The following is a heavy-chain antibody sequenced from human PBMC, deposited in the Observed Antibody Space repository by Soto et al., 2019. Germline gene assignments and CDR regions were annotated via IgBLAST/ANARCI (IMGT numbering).Heavy chain of an antibody. CDR2: IIPIFGTA. CDR3: ARRAEQQLAGEGVYYYYYYGMDV. V-gene: IGHV1-69*01. CDR1: GGTFSSYA. Sequence: QVQLVQSGAEVKKPGSSVKVSCKASGGTFSSYAISWVRQAPGQGLEWMGGIIPIFGTANYAQKFQGRVTITADESTSTAYMELSSLRAEDTAVYYCARRAEQQLAGEGVYYYYYYGMDVWGQGTTVTVSS. D-gene: IGHD6-13*01. J-gene: IGHJ6*02.